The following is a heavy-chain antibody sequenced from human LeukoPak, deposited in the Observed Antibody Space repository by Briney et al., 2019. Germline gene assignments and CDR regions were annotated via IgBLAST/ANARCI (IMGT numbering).Heavy chain of an antibody. CDR2: IIPIFGTA. D-gene: IGHD4-17*01. V-gene: IGHV1-69*13. CDR1: GGTFSSYA. J-gene: IGHJ3*02. Sequence: SVKVSCKASGGTFSSYAISWVRQAPGQGLEWMGGIIPIFGTANYAQKFQGRVTITADESTSTAYMELSSLRSEDTAVYYCARSDCDYGDYGPSDIWGQGTMVTVSS. CDR3: ARSDCDYGDYGPSDI.